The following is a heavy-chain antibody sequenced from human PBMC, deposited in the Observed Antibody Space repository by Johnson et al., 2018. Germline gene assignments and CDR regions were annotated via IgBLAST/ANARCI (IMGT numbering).Heavy chain of an antibody. CDR2: IWYDGSND. D-gene: IGHD3-10*02. V-gene: IGHV3-33*01. Sequence: QVQLVQSGGGVVQPGRSLRLSCAASGFTFSSYGMHWVRQAPGKGLEWVAVIWYDGSNDYYADSVEGRFTISRDNSNNTLFLQMDSLRVEDSAIYYCARDHGKAVSMFGVAYDWGQGTLVTVSS. CDR1: GFTFSSYG. J-gene: IGHJ4*02. CDR3: ARDHGKAVSMFGVAYD.